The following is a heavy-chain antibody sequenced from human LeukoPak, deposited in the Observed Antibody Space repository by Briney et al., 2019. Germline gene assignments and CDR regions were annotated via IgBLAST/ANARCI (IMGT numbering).Heavy chain of an antibody. D-gene: IGHD3-16*01. J-gene: IGHJ4*02. CDR3: TTEYFGGFEY. CDR2: VKNRGDGSTT. Sequence: GGSLRLSCVASTFTKAWMNWVRQAPGQGLEWVGRVKNRGDGSTTDYAAPVKGRFTISRDDSKRTVYLQMNSLKTEDTAVYFCTTEYFGGFEYWGQGTLVTVSS. CDR1: TFTKAW. V-gene: IGHV3-15*07.